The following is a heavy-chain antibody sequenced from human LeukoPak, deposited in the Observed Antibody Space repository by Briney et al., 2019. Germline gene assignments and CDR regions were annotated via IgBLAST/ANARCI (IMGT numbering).Heavy chain of an antibody. CDR1: GFTFTSYA. CDR2: ISSNGGST. V-gene: IGHV3-64D*06. Sequence: PGGSLRLSCSASGFTFTSYAMHWVRQAPGKGLEYGSTISSNGGSTYHADSVKGRFTISRDNSKNTLYLQMSSLRVEDTAVYYCVKSIVGATTGRRAFDIWGQGTMVTVSS. J-gene: IGHJ3*02. CDR3: VKSIVGATTGRRAFDI. D-gene: IGHD1-26*01.